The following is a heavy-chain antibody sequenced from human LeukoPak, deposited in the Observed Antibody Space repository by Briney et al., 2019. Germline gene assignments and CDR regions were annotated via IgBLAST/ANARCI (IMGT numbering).Heavy chain of an antibody. D-gene: IGHD2-21*02. Sequence: GASVKVSCKASGYTFTGYYMHWVRQAPGQGLEWMGWINPNSGGTNYAQKFQGRVTMTRDTSISTAYIELSRLRSDDTAVYYCARCGGDCYFVWYFDLWSRGTLVTVSS. V-gene: IGHV1-2*02. CDR3: ARCGGDCYFVWYFDL. CDR2: INPNSGGT. CDR1: GYTFTGYY. J-gene: IGHJ2*01.